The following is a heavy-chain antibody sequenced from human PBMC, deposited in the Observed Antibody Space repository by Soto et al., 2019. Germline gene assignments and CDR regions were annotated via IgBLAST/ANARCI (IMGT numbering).Heavy chain of an antibody. CDR3: ARVSVYYDSSGYFSDACDI. V-gene: IGHV3-21*01. J-gene: IGHJ3*02. Sequence: EVQLVESGGGLVKPGGSLRLSCAAAEFTFSGYSMNWDRQAPGKGLEWVSSISSSSSYIYYADSVKGRFTISRDNAKNSLSLQMNSLRAEDTAVYYCARVSVYYDSSGYFSDACDIWGQGTMVTVSS. D-gene: IGHD3-22*01. CDR2: ISSSSSYI. CDR1: EFTFSGYS.